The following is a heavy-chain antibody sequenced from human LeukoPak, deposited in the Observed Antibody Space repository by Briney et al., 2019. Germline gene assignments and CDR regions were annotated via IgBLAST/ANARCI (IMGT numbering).Heavy chain of an antibody. CDR2: INSDGSTT. J-gene: IGHJ4*02. CDR3: VRLTAGTPFDY. Sequence: QTGGSLRLSCAASGSTIINYWMHWVRQAPGKGLVWVSRINSDGSTTDYAESVNGRFTISRDNAQNTLYLQMNGLRADDTAVYLCVRLTAGTPFDYWGQGTLVTVSS. CDR1: GSTIINYW. V-gene: IGHV3-74*01. D-gene: IGHD7-27*01.